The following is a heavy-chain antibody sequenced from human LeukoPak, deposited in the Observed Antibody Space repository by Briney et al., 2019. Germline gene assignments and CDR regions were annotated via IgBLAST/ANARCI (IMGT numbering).Heavy chain of an antibody. CDR3: ARAVPGLRFLEWLSNTLHYFDY. CDR1: GGSISSGDYY. V-gene: IGHV4-30-4*01. J-gene: IGHJ4*02. D-gene: IGHD3-3*01. CDR2: IYYSGST. Sequence: PSETLSLTCTVSGGSISSGDYYWSWIRQPPGKGLEWIGYIYYSGSTYYNPSLKSRVTISVDTSKNQFSLKLSSVTAADTAVYYCARAVPGLRFLEWLSNTLHYFDYWGQGTLVTVSS.